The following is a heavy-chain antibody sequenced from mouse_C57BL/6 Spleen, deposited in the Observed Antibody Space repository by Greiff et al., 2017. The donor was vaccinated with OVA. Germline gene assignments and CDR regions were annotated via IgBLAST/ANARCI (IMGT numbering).Heavy chain of an antibody. CDR3: AREGSYYYGSRGDYFDY. D-gene: IGHD1-1*01. Sequence: QVQLQQPGAELLRPGSSVKLSCKASGYTFTSYWMHWVKQRPIQGLEWIGNIDPSDSETHYNQKFKDKATLTVDKSSSTAYMQLSSLTSEDSAVYYCAREGSYYYGSRGDYFDYWGQGTTLTVSS. CDR2: IDPSDSET. J-gene: IGHJ2*01. V-gene: IGHV1-52*01. CDR1: GYTFTSYW.